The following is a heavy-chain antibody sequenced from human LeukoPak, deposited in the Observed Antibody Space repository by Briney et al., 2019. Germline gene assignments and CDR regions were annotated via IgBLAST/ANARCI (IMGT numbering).Heavy chain of an antibody. CDR1: GYTFTSYG. CDR2: ISAYNGNT. CDR3: ARYSYGWYYFDY. J-gene: IGHJ4*02. V-gene: IGHV1-18*01. D-gene: IGHD5-18*01. Sequence: LWASVKVSCTASGYTFTSYGISWVRQAPGQGLEWMGWISAYNGNTNYAQKLQGRVTMTTDTSTSTAYMELRSLRSDDTAVYYCARYSYGWYYFDYWGQGTLVTVSS.